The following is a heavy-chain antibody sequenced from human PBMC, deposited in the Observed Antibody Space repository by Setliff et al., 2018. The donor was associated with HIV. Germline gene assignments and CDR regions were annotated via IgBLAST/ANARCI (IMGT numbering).Heavy chain of an antibody. D-gene: IGHD4-17*01. V-gene: IGHV4-34*01. CDR1: GGSFSNYY. CDR2: LSPSGTT. J-gene: IGHJ4*02. Sequence: SETLSLTCTVYGGSFSNYYTNWIRQPPGKGLEWIGELSPSGTTRSNPSLHSRVTISLDTSNNQFSLKLTSVTAADTAMYYCASFFVTTVTNQDYWGQGTPVTVSS. CDR3: ASFFVTTVTNQDY.